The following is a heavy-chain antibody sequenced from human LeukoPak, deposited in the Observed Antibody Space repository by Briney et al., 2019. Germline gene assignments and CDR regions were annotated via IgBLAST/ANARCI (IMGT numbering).Heavy chain of an antibody. Sequence: PGGSLRLSCAASGFTFGSYSMNWVRQAPGKGLEWVSSISSSSSYIYYADSVKGRFTISRDNAKNSLYLQMNSLRAEDTAVYYCAREFGDYDEHWGQGTLVTVSS. D-gene: IGHD4-17*01. J-gene: IGHJ1*01. CDR1: GFTFGSYS. CDR2: ISSSSSYI. CDR3: AREFGDYDEH. V-gene: IGHV3-21*01.